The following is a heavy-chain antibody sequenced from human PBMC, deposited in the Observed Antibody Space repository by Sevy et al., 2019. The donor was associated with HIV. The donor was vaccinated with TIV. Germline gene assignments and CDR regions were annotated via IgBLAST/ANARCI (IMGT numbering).Heavy chain of an antibody. CDR1: GGSIRSYY. Sequence: SETLSLTCTVSGGSIRSYYWSWIRQPPGKGLEWIGYIYYSGSTNYNPSLKSRVPISVQTSKHQFSLKLRSVTAADTAVYYCARGSNGDYGGEYYFDYWGQGTLVTVSS. D-gene: IGHD4-17*01. CDR2: IYYSGST. V-gene: IGHV4-59*12. J-gene: IGHJ4*02. CDR3: ARGSNGDYGGEYYFDY.